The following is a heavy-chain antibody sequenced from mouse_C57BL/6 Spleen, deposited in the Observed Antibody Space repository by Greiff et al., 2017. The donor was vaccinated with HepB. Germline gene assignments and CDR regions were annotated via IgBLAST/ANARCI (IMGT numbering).Heavy chain of an antibody. J-gene: IGHJ1*03. CDR2: ISYDGSN. CDR3: ARVKDYYGSSYSYWYFDV. CDR1: GYSITSGYY. Sequence: EVQLVESGPGLVKPSQSLSLTCSVTGYSITSGYYWNWIRQFPGNKLEWMGYISYDGSNNYNPSLKNRISITRDPSKNQFFLKLNSMTTEDTATYYCARVKDYYGSSYSYWYFDVWGTGTTVTVSS. D-gene: IGHD1-1*01. V-gene: IGHV3-6*01.